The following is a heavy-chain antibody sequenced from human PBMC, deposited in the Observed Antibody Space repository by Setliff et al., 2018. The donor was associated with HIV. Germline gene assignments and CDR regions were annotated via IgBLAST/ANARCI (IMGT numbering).Heavy chain of an antibody. J-gene: IGHJ6*03. V-gene: IGHV4-59*01. CDR1: RGSISSYY. D-gene: IGHD1-7*01. Sequence: KPSETLSLNCTVSRGSISSYYWSWIRQPPGKGLEWIGYIYYSGSTNYNPSLKRRDTIPIETSKNQFYLKLSPVTAANTAVYYCARGDGTKYDYYYYMDVWGKGTTVTVSS. CDR3: ARGDGTKYDYYYYMDV. CDR2: IYYSGST.